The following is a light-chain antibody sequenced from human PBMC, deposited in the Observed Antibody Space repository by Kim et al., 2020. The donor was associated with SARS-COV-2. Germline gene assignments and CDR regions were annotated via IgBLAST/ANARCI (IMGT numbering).Light chain of an antibody. CDR2: GAS. J-gene: IGKJ1*01. Sequence: PGERATLSCRATQSVSSSYLAWYQQKPGQAPRLLIYGASSRATGIPDRFSGSGSGTDFTLTISRLEPEDFAVYYCQQYGSSLTWTFGQGTKVDIK. V-gene: IGKV3-20*01. CDR3: QQYGSSLTWT. CDR1: QSVSSSY.